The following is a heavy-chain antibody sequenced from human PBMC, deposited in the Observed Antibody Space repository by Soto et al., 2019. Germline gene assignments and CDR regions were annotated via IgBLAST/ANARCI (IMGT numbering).Heavy chain of an antibody. CDR1: GFTFSSYG. V-gene: IGHV3-33*01. J-gene: IGHJ6*02. CDR2: IWYDGSNK. Sequence: QVQLVESGGGVVQPGRSLRLSCEASGFTFSSYGMHWVRQAPGKGLEWVAVIWYDGSNKYYADSVKGRFTISRDNSKNTLYLQMNSLRAEDKAVYYCARGWYYYGMDVWGQGTTVTVSS. D-gene: IGHD2-15*01. CDR3: ARGWYYYGMDV.